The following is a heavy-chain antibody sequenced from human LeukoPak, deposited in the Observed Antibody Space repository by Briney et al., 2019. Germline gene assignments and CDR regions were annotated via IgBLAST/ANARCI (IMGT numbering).Heavy chain of an antibody. V-gene: IGHV4-39*07. Sequence: SETLSLTCTVSGGSISTSSYYWGWVRQPPGKGLEWIGNIFYSGSTYYSPSLKSRVTISLDTSRNQFSLKLNSVTAADTAVYYWANSNVYGLVDIWGKGRMVTVSS. CDR2: IFYSGST. D-gene: IGHD3-10*01. CDR3: ANSNVYGLVDI. J-gene: IGHJ3*02. CDR1: GGSISTSSYY.